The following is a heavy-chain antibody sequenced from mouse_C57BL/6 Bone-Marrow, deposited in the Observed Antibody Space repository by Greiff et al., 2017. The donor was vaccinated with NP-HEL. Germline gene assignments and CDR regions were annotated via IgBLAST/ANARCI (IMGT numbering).Heavy chain of an antibody. D-gene: IGHD2-2*01. CDR2: IHPNSGST. J-gene: IGHJ1*03. CDR1: GYTFTSYW. Sequence: QVQLQQPGAELVKPGASVKLSCKASGYTFTSYWMHWVKQRPGQGLEWIGMIHPNSGSTNYNEKFKSKATLTVDKSSSTAYMQLSSLTSEDSAVYYCAVLWLLHWYVDVWGTGTTVTVSS. CDR3: AVLWLLHWYVDV. V-gene: IGHV1-64*01.